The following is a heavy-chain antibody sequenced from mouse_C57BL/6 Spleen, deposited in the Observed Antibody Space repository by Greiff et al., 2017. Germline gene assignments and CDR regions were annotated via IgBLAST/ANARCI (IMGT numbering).Heavy chain of an antibody. Sequence: VQLKESGAELVRPGASVKLSCTASGFNIKDDYMHWVKQRPEQGLEWIGWIDPENGDTEYASKFQGKATITADTSSNTAYLQLSSLTSEDTAVYYCTTWDGSSYKYFDVWGTGTTVTVSS. CDR3: TTWDGSSYKYFDV. D-gene: IGHD1-1*01. J-gene: IGHJ1*03. CDR1: GFNIKDDY. V-gene: IGHV14-4*01. CDR2: IDPENGDT.